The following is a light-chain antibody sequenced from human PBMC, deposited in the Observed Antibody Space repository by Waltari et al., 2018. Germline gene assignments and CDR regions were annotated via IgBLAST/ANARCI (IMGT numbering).Light chain of an antibody. J-gene: IGLJ3*02. CDR1: SGSVSSTSY. CDR3: SMYMGSGVWV. CDR2: KGI. V-gene: IGLV8-61*01. Sequence: QTVVTQEPSLAVSPGGTVTLTCALSSGSVSSTSYPTWYQQTPGQPPRTLVYKGISRSSGVPDRFSGSIRGNTAALTFTGAQADDESDYYCSMYMGSGVWVFGGGTKLTVL.